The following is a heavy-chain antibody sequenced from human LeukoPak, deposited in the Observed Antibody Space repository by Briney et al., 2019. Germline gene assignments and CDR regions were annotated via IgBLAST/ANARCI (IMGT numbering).Heavy chain of an antibody. CDR2: IGDTGVST. D-gene: IGHD6-13*01. V-gene: IGHV3-23*01. J-gene: IGHJ4*02. CDR3: AKGAIAAAGMGGYFDY. Sequence: GGSLRLSCAASGFTFGNYAMSWVRQAPGKGLEWVSGIGDTGVSTYYTESVKGRFTISRDKSKNTLYLQMDSLRTEDTAVYYCAKGAIAAAGMGGYFDYWGQGTLVTVSS. CDR1: GFTFGNYA.